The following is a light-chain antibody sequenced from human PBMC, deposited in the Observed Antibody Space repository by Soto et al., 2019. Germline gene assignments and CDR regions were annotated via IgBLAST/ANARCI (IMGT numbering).Light chain of an antibody. J-gene: IGKJ5*01. V-gene: IGKV3-20*01. CDR2: GAF. Sequence: EIVLTQSPGTLSLSPGERVIVSCRASQSVSSSYLAWYQQKPGQTPRLLIYGAFSRATGTPDRFSGSGSGTDFTLTISRLEPEDFAVYYCQQYGSFPITFGQGTRLEIK. CDR1: QSVSSSY. CDR3: QQYGSFPIT.